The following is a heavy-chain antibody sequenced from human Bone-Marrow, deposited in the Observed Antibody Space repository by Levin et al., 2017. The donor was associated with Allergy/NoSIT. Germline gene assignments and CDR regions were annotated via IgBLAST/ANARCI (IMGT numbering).Heavy chain of an antibody. V-gene: IGHV4-34*01. J-gene: IGHJ4*02. Sequence: SQTLSLPCAVYGGSFRGYYWSWIRQPPGKGLEWIGEINHSGSTNYNPSLKSRVTISVDTSKNQFSLKLSSVTAADTAVYYCARPMDYWGQGTLVTVSS. CDR1: GGSFRGYY. CDR3: ARPMDY. CDR2: INHSGST.